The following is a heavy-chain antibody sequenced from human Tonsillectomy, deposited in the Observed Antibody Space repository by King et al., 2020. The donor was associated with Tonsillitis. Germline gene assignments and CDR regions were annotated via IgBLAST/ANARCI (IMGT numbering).Heavy chain of an antibody. D-gene: IGHD5-12*01. CDR1: GFTFSSYA. V-gene: IGHV3-64D*06. CDR2: INSNGDST. J-gene: IGHJ4*02. CDR3: VKDPRVHIVTTTPYYFDS. Sequence: VQLVESGGGLVQPGGSLRLSCLTSGFTFSSYAMDWVRQAPGKGLEYVSAINSNGDSTYYADSVKGRFTISRDNSKNTLYLQMSSLRPEDTAVYYCVKDPRVHIVTTTPYYFDSWGQGDLVTVSS.